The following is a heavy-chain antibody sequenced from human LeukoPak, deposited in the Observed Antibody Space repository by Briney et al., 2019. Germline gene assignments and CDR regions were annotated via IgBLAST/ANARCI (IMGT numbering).Heavy chain of an antibody. CDR1: GGSISSYY. Sequence: SETLSLTCTVSGGSISSYYWSWIRQPPGKGLEWIGYIYYSGSTNYNPSLKSRVTISVDTSKNQFSLKLSSVTAADTAVYYCARDKRGYDILTGYYSQGWIDPWGQGTLVTVSS. CDR2: IYYSGST. D-gene: IGHD3-9*01. V-gene: IGHV4-59*01. CDR3: ARDKRGYDILTGYYSQGWIDP. J-gene: IGHJ5*02.